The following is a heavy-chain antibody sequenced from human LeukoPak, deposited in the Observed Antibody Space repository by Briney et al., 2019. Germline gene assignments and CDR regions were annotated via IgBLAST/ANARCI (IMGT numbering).Heavy chain of an antibody. CDR3: ATSFPRGIAAAGTPYYYYGMDV. V-gene: IGHV1-24*01. CDR1: GYTLTELS. CDR2: FDPEDGET. Sequence: ASVTVSCKVSGYTLTELSMHWVRQAPGKGLEWMGGFDPEDGETIYAQKFQGRVTMTEDTSTDTAYMELSSLRSEDTAVYYCATSFPRGIAAAGTPYYYYGMDVWGQGTTVTVSS. J-gene: IGHJ6*02. D-gene: IGHD6-13*01.